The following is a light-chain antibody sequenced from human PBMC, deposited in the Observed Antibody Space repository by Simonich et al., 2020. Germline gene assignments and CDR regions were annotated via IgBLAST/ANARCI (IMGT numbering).Light chain of an antibody. CDR3: QQYYSTPWT. Sequence: DIVMTQSPDSLAVSLGERATINCKSSQSVLYSSNNKNYLAWYQHKPGQPPNLHIYWASTRASGVPDRFSGSGSGTDFTLTISSMQAEDVAVYYCQQYYSTPWTFGQGTKVEIK. J-gene: IGKJ1*01. CDR2: WAS. V-gene: IGKV4-1*01. CDR1: QSVLYSSNNKNY.